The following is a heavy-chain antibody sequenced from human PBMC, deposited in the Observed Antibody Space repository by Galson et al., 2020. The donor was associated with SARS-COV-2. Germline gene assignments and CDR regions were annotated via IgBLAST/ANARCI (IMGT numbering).Heavy chain of an antibody. CDR2: IYHTGDT. J-gene: IGHJ4*02. D-gene: IGHD3-16*01. CDR3: ARGGGDGGTGFDY. CDR1: GYSISSGYY. Sequence: SQTLSLTCTVSGYSISSGYYWGWIRQPPGKGLEWIGSIYHTGDTYYSPSLKSRVTISVDTSKNQFSLKLRSVTAADMAVYYCARGGGDGGTGFDYWGQGTLVTVSS. V-gene: IGHV4-38-2*02.